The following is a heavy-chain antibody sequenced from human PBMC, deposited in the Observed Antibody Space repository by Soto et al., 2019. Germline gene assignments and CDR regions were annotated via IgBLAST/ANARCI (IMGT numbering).Heavy chain of an antibody. D-gene: IGHD6-19*01. CDR3: ARGGEQWPGT. CDR1: GGTFSSYT. CDR2: ITPILGIA. V-gene: IGHV1-69*02. Sequence: QVQLVQSGAEVKKPGSSVKFSCKASGGTFSSYTISGVRQAPGQGLEWMGRITPILGIANYAQKFQGRVTITADKSTSTAYMELSSLRSEDTAVYYCARGGEQWPGTWGRGTLVTVSS. J-gene: IGHJ2*01.